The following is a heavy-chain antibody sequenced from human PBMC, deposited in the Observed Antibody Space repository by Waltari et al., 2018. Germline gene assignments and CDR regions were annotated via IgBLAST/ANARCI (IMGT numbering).Heavy chain of an antibody. CDR1: GFPLNDFP. CDR3: AKSSFNYDFVMAT. D-gene: IGHD3-3*01. CDR2: IRNSGDTP. Sequence: EVHLLESGGGLVQPGESLKLSCAVSGFPLNDFPMPWVRWVSGKGLECVSSIRNSGDTPFYADSVRGRFTISKDISKTTLFLDMIGLRGEDTATYYCAKSSFNYDFVMATWGQGALVTVSS. V-gene: IGHV3-23*01. J-gene: IGHJ5*02.